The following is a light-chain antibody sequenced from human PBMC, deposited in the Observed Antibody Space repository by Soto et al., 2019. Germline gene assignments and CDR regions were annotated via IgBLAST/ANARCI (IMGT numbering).Light chain of an antibody. J-gene: IGLJ1*01. V-gene: IGLV2-14*03. CDR3: NSYTSSSTYV. CDR1: SSEVGGFNY. CDR2: DVT. Sequence: QSVLTQPASVSGSPGQSITISCTGTSSEVGGFNYVSWYQQHPGKAPKLMIYDVTNRPSGVSYRFSGSKSGNTASLTISGLQAEDEADYYCNSYTSSSTYVFGTGTKVT.